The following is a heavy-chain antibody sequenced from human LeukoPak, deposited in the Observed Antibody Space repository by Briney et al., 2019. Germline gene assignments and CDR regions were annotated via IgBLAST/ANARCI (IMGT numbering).Heavy chain of an antibody. CDR3: ARLPRDFWSGSITLMDV. Sequence: SETLSLTCTVSGYSISSGYYWGWIRQPPGKGLEWIGSIYYSGSTYYNPSLKSRVTISVDTSKNQFSLKLSSVTAADTAVYYCARLPRDFWSGSITLMDVWGKGTTVTVSS. D-gene: IGHD3-3*01. CDR2: IYYSGST. J-gene: IGHJ6*04. V-gene: IGHV4-38-2*02. CDR1: GYSISSGYY.